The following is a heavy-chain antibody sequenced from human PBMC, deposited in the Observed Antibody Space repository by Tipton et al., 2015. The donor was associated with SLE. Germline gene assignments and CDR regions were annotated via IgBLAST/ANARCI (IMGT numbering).Heavy chain of an antibody. CDR1: GGSFSGYY. J-gene: IGHJ4*02. D-gene: IGHD4-17*01. CDR3: ARGKMGYGDYDY. CDR2: INHSGST. V-gene: IGHV4-34*01. Sequence: TLSLTCAVYGGSFSGYYWSWIRQPPGKGLEWIGEINHSGSTNYNPSLKSRVTISVDTSKNQFSLKLSSVTAADTAVYYCARGKMGYGDYDYWGQGTLVTVSS.